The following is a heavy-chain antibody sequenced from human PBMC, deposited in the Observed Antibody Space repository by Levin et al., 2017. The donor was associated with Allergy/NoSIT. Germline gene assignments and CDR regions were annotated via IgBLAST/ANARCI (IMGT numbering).Heavy chain of an antibody. CDR1: GYTFTGYY. CDR3: ARVDGGSLSYFDY. Sequence: GGSLRLSCKASGYTFTGYYMHWVRQAPGQGLEWMGWINPNSGGTNYAQKFQGRVTMTRDTSISTAYMELSRLRSDDTAVYYCARVDGGSLSYFDYWGQGTLVTVSS. D-gene: IGHD1-26*01. CDR2: INPNSGGT. J-gene: IGHJ4*02. V-gene: IGHV1-2*02.